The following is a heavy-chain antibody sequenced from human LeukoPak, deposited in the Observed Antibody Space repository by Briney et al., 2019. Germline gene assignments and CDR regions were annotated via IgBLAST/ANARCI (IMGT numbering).Heavy chain of an antibody. CDR1: GGSISSGGYY. CDR2: IYHSGST. D-gene: IGHD2-2*01. J-gene: IGHJ6*03. V-gene: IGHV4-30-2*01. Sequence: SQTLSLTCTVSGGSISSGGYYWSWIRQPLGKGLEWIGYIYHSGSTYYNPSLKSRVTISVDRSKNQFSLKLSSVTAADTAVYYCARACLGYCSSTSSADYYYYMDVWGKGTTVTVSS. CDR3: ARACLGYCSSTSSADYYYYMDV.